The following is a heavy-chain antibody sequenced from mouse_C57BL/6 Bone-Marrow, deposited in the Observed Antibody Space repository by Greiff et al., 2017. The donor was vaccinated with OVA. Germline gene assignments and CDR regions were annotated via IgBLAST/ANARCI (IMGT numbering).Heavy chain of an antibody. Sequence: VQLQQSGPELVKPGASVKISCKASGYTFTDYYINWVKQRPGQGLEWIGWIFPGSGSTYYNEKFKGKATLTVDKSSSTAYMLLSSLTSEDSAVYVCARAGLRRRWKFAYWGQGTLVTVSA. CDR1: GYTFTDYY. D-gene: IGHD2-4*01. CDR2: IFPGSGST. CDR3: ARAGLRRRWKFAY. J-gene: IGHJ3*01. V-gene: IGHV1-75*01.